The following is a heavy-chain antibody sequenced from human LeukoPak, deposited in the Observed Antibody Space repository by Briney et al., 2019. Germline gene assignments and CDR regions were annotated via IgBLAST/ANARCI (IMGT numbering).Heavy chain of an antibody. Sequence: GGSLRLSCTASGFTFGDYAMSWVRQAPGKGLEWVGFIRSKAYGGTTEYAASVKGRFTISRDDSKSIAYLQMNSLKTEDTAVYYCTREDSSGWYGGGFDYWGQGTLVTVSS. V-gene: IGHV3-49*04. CDR2: IRSKAYGGTT. J-gene: IGHJ4*02. D-gene: IGHD6-19*01. CDR3: TREDSSGWYGGGFDY. CDR1: GFTFGDYA.